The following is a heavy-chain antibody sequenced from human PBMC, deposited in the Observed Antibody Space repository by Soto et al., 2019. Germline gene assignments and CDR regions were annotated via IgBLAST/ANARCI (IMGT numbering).Heavy chain of an antibody. CDR3: ARERGRIDP. CDR1: GFTFSSYS. Sequence: GGSLRLSCAASGFTFSSYSMNWVRQAPGKGLEWVSSISSSSSYIYCADSVKGRFTISRDDAKNSLYLQMNSLRAEDTAVYYCARERGRIDPWGQGTLVTVSS. CDR2: ISSSSSYI. V-gene: IGHV3-21*01. J-gene: IGHJ5*02.